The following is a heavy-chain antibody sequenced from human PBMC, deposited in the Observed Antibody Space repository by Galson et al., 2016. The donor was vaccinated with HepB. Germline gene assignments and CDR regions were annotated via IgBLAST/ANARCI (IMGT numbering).Heavy chain of an antibody. CDR2: TYYRSKWYN. V-gene: IGHV6-1*01. D-gene: IGHD6-19*01. CDR1: GDSVSSNSAV. J-gene: IGHJ4*02. CDR3: ARARSRGWSDAFDY. Sequence: CAISGDSVSSNSAVWNWFRQSTSRGLEWLGRTYYRSKWYNDYRLSLKTRININADTSRNEVSLQLKSVTLEDTAVYYCARARSRGWSDAFDYWGQGTLVTISS.